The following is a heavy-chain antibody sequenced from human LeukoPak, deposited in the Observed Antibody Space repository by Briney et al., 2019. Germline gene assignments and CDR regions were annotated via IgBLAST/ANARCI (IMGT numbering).Heavy chain of an antibody. V-gene: IGHV1-18*01. Sequence: ASVKVSCKASGYTFTSYGISWVRQAPGQGLEWMGWISAYNGNTNYAQKLQGRVTMTTDTSTSTAYMELRSLRSDDTAVYYCARYSDIVVVPAAISLGMDVWGQGTTVTVSS. CDR3: ARYSDIVVVPAAISLGMDV. CDR2: ISAYNGNT. D-gene: IGHD2-2*02. J-gene: IGHJ6*02. CDR1: GYTFTSYG.